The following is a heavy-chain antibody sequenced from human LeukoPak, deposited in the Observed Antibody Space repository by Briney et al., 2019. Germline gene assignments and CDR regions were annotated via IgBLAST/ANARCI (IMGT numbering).Heavy chain of an antibody. CDR3: AKDVAYPGIAAAGTNY. CDR2: ISGSGGST. D-gene: IGHD6-13*01. V-gene: IGHV3-23*01. J-gene: IGHJ4*02. Sequence: GGSLRLSCAASGFTFSDYTMNWVRQAPGKGLEWVSAISGSGGSTYYADSVKGRFTISRDNSKNTLYLQMNSLRAEDTAVYYCAKDVAYPGIAAAGTNYWGQGTLVTVSS. CDR1: GFTFSDYT.